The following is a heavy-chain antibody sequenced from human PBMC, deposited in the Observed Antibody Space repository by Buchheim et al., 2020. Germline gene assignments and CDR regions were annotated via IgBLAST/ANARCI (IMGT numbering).Heavy chain of an antibody. Sequence: EVQLVESGGGLVQPGGSLRLPCAASGFTFSSYWMSWVRQAPGKGLEWVANIKQDGSEKYYVDSVKGRFTISRDNAKNSLYLQMNSLRAEDTAVYYCARVRDQNYYYYGMDVWGQGTT. D-gene: IGHD5-24*01. CDR2: IKQDGSEK. CDR1: GFTFSSYW. CDR3: ARVRDQNYYYYGMDV. J-gene: IGHJ6*02. V-gene: IGHV3-7*04.